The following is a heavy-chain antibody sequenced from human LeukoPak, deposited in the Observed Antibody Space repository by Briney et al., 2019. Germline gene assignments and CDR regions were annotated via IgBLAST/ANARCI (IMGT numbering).Heavy chain of an antibody. CDR1: GFTFSSYS. J-gene: IGHJ6*02. V-gene: IGHV3-48*02. Sequence: GGSLRLSCAASGFTFSSYSMNWVRQAPGKGLEWVSYISSSSSTIYYADSVKGRFTISRDNAKYSLYLQMNSLRDEDTAVYYCARVGPLWFGELFTPLPYYYYYGMDVWGQGTTVTVSS. D-gene: IGHD3-10*01. CDR3: ARVGPLWFGELFTPLPYYYYYGMDV. CDR2: ISSSSSTI.